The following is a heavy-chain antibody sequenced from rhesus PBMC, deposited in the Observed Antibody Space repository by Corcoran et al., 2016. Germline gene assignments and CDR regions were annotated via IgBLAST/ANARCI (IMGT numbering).Heavy chain of an antibody. CDR3: ARIPYYYSGSYHFDY. CDR1: GGSISSSY. V-gene: IGHV4-169*01. Sequence: QLQLQESGPGLVKPSETLSVTCAVSGGSISSSYWSWIRQAPGKGLEWIGYIYGSGSSTNYNPSLKNRVTISIDTSKNQFSLKLSSVTAADTAVYYCARIPYYYSGSYHFDYWGQGVLVTVSS. J-gene: IGHJ4*01. D-gene: IGHD3-16*01. CDR2: IYGSGSST.